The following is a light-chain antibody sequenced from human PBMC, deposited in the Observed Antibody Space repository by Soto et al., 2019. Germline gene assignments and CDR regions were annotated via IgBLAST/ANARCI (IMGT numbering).Light chain of an antibody. CDR2: AAS. J-gene: IGKJ1*01. CDR1: QNSRSN. Sequence: EIVMTQSPANLSVSPGERATLTCRANQNSRSNLAWYQQKPGQAPKLLIYAASTRATGVPARFSGSGSGTEFTLTISSLQSEDFAVYYCQQYDNWPPWTFGQGTKVEIK. CDR3: QQYDNWPPWT. V-gene: IGKV3-15*01.